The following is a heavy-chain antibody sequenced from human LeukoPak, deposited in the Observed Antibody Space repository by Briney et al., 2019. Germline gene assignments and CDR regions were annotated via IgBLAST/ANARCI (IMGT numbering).Heavy chain of an antibody. CDR2: ISGSGGST. CDR3: AKDAHSSGWYKLEYRYFDY. CDR1: GFTFSSYA. J-gene: IGHJ4*02. V-gene: IGHV3-23*01. Sequence: GGSLRLSCAASGFTFSSYAMSWVRQAPGKGLGWVSAISGSGGSTYYADSVKGRFTISRDNSKNTLYLQMNSLRVEDTAVYYCAKDAHSSGWYKLEYRYFDYWGQGTLVTVSS. D-gene: IGHD6-19*01.